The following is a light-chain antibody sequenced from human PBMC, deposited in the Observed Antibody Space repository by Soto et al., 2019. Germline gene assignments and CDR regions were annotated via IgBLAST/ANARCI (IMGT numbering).Light chain of an antibody. CDR1: QSLLHRNGYNY. Sequence: DIVMTQSPLTLTVTPGEPASISCRSSQSLLHRNGYNYLDWYLQKPGQSPQLLISLGFDRASGVPARFRGSGSVTDFTLKISRVEAEDVGVYYCMQALQTPRTFGQGTKLEI. CDR3: MQALQTPRT. CDR2: LGF. V-gene: IGKV2-28*01. J-gene: IGKJ2*02.